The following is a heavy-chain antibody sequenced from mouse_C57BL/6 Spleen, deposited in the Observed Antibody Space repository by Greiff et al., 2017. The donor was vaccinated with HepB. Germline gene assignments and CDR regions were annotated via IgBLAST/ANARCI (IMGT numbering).Heavy chain of an antibody. D-gene: IGHD1-1*01. V-gene: IGHV1-39*01. CDR1: GYSFTDYH. CDR3: ARYYYGSSYGAMDY. J-gene: IGHJ4*01. CDR2: INPNYGTT. Sequence: VQLQQSGPELVKPGASVKISCKASGYSFTDYHMNWVKQSNGKSLEWIGVINPNYGTTSYNQKFKGKATLTVDQSSSTAYMQLNSLTSEDSAVYYCARYYYGSSYGAMDYWGQGTSVTVSS.